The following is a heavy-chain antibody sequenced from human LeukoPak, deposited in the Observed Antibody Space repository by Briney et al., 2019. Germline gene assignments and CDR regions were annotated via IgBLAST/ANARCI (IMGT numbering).Heavy chain of an antibody. CDR2: IKQDGRER. J-gene: IGHJ5*01. D-gene: IGHD3-16*01. CDR3: ARDGGFGGPGGDNWFDS. V-gene: IGHV3-7*01. Sequence: PGGSLRLSCATSGFTLSSFWMSWVRQTPGKGLEWVANIKQDGRERYYVDSVKGRFTISRDNSKNTLYLQMNSLRPEETTVYYCARDGGFGGPGGDNWFDSWGQGALVTVSS. CDR1: GFTLSSFW.